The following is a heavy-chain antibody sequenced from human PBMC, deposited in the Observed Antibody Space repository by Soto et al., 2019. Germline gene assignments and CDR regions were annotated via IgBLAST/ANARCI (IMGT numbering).Heavy chain of an antibody. CDR2: ISDDGSNK. CDR3: AKCSVVYYYYGMDV. Sequence: PGGSLRLSCAASGFTFSSYGMHWVRQAPGKGLVWVAVISDDGSNKYYADSVKGRFTISRDNSKNTLYLQRNSLRAEDTAVYYCAKCSVVYYYYGMDVWGQGTTVTVSS. J-gene: IGHJ6*02. V-gene: IGHV3-30*18. D-gene: IGHD3-10*02. CDR1: GFTFSSYG.